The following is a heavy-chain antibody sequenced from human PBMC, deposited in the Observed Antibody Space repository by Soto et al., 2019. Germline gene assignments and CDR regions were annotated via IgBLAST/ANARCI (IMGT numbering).Heavy chain of an antibody. V-gene: IGHV3-21*01. J-gene: IGHJ6*02. CDR2: ISSSSSYI. CDR3: AREGYYDFWSGYYRDGWYYYYYGMDV. Sequence: GGSLRLSCAASGFTFSSYSMNWVRQAPGKGLEWVSSISSSSSYIYYADSVKGRFTISRDNAKNSLYLQMNSLRAEDTAVYYCAREGYYDFWSGYYRDGWYYYYYGMDVWGQGTTVTVSS. D-gene: IGHD3-3*01. CDR1: GFTFSSYS.